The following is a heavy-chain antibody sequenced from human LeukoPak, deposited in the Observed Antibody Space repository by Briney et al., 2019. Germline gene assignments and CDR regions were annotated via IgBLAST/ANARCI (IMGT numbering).Heavy chain of an antibody. J-gene: IGHJ3*02. D-gene: IGHD6-6*01. CDR3: AARPESAFDI. CDR1: GGSISSSSYY. CDR2: IYYSGST. Sequence: SETLSLTCTVSGGSISSSSYYWGWIRQPPGKGLEWIGSIYYSGSTYYNPSLKSRVTISVDTSMNQFSLKLSSVTAADTAVYYCAARPESAFDIWGQGTMVTVSS. V-gene: IGHV4-39*01.